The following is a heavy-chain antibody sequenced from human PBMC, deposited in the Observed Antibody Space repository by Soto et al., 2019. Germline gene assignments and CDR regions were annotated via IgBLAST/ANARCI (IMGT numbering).Heavy chain of an antibody. J-gene: IGHJ3*01. V-gene: IGHV1-8*01. CDR2: MNPNSGNT. CDR3: AGDSSTTNPV. CDR1: GYTFTDYD. Sequence: QVQLVQSGAEVRRPGTSVMVSCKTSGYTFTDYDINWVRQATGQGLEWMGWMNPNSGNTGYAQKFQGRVSMTRNTATSTAYMELSSLRSDDTAIYYCAGDSSTTNPVWGQGTMVTVSS. D-gene: IGHD2-2*01.